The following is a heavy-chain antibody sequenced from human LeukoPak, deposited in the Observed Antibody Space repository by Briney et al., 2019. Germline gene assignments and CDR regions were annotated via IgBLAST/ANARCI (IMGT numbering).Heavy chain of an antibody. D-gene: IGHD6-19*01. CDR3: ARGYSSGLHFGY. CDR2: IKSDGSDT. J-gene: IGHJ4*02. Sequence: GALRLSCAASGFTLSSYWMHWVRQVPGKGLVWVSRIKSDGSDTRYAVSVKGRFTISRDNAKNTLYLQMNSLRAEDTAVYYCARGYSSGLHFGYWGQGTLVTVSS. CDR1: GFTLSSYW. V-gene: IGHV3-74*01.